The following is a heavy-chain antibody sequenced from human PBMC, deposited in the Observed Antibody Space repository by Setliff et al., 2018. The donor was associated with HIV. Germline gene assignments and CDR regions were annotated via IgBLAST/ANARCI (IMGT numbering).Heavy chain of an antibody. CDR3: ASMIRGIKSPIDF. D-gene: IGHD3-10*01. CDR2: VYYSGNT. J-gene: IGHJ4*02. V-gene: IGHV4-39*01. Sequence: PSETLSLTCTVSSGSISGSNYYWGWLRQPPGKGLEWIGVVYYSGNTYYNPSLTSRVTISVDTSNNQFSLRLGSVTAADTAIYYCASMIRGIKSPIDFWGQGTLVTVSS. CDR1: SGSISGSNYY.